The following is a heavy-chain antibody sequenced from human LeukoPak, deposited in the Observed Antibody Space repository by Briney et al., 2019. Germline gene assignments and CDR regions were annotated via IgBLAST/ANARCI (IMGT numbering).Heavy chain of an antibody. V-gene: IGHV4-38-2*02. J-gene: IGHJ5*02. D-gene: IGHD3-3*01. CDR2: IYHSGST. CDR1: GYSNSSGYY. Sequence: KTSETLSLTCTVSGYSNSSGYYWGWIRQPPGKGLEWIGSIYHSGSTYYNPSLKSRVTISVDTSKNQFSLKLSSVTAADTAVYYCARDSPTIFGVDTNWFDPWGQGTLFTVSS. CDR3: ARDSPTIFGVDTNWFDP.